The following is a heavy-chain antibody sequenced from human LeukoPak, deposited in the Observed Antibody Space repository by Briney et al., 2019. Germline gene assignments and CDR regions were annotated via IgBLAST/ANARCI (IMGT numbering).Heavy chain of an antibody. D-gene: IGHD1-1*01. V-gene: IGHV1-2*06. J-gene: IGHJ3*02. CDR2: INPNSGGT. Sequence: ASVTVSCTASGYTFTSYDINWVRQAPGQGLKWMGRINPNSGGTNYAQKFQGRVTMTRDTSISTAYMELSRLRSDDTAVYYCATVTLGRDDNWKGLNAFDIWGQGTMVTVSS. CDR3: ATVTLGRDDNWKGLNAFDI. CDR1: GYTFTSYD.